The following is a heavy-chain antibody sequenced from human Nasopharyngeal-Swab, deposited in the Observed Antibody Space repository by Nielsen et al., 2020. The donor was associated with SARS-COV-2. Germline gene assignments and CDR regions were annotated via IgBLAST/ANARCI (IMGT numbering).Heavy chain of an antibody. Sequence: SWIRQPPGKGLEWIGEINHSGSTNYNPSLKSRVTISVDTSKNQFSLKLSSVTAADTAVYYCARGERDIVVVVAATPGALMYYFDYWGQGTLVTVSS. J-gene: IGHJ4*02. V-gene: IGHV4-34*01. CDR2: INHSGST. CDR3: ARGERDIVVVVAATPGALMYYFDY. D-gene: IGHD2-15*01.